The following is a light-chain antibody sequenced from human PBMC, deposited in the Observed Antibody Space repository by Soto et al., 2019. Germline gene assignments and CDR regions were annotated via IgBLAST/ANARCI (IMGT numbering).Light chain of an antibody. CDR2: DTS. V-gene: IGLV7-46*01. CDR1: TGAVTSGHY. Sequence: QAVVTQEPSLTVSPGGTVTLTCGSSTGAVTSGHYPYWFQQKPGQAPRTLIYDTSNKHSWTPARFSGSLLGGKAALTLSGAQPEDEADYYCLLSYRGAHVVFGGGTKVTVL. CDR3: LLSYRGAHVV. J-gene: IGLJ2*01.